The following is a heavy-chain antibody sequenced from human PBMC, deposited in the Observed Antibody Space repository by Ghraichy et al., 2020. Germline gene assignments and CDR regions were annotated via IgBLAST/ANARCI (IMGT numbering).Heavy chain of an antibody. CDR1: GFTFRTYS. J-gene: IGHJ6*02. Sequence: GGSLRLSCAASGFTFRTYSMHWVRQAPGKGLEWVAVISHDGNFNYYADSVKGRFTISRDNSKNTLYLQMNSLRAEDTALYYCASDIKSSSWSYYYYAMDVWGQGTTVTVSS. CDR3: ASDIKSSSWSYYYYAMDV. CDR2: ISHDGNFN. D-gene: IGHD6-13*01. V-gene: IGHV3-30-3*01.